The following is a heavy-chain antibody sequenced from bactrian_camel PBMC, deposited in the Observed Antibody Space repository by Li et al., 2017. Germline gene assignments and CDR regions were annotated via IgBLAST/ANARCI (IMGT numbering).Heavy chain of an antibody. J-gene: IGHJ6*01. CDR3: AADPGLGCYYNNDGGTPRLVLGPATDFGY. Sequence: HVQLVESGGGSVQAGGSLRLSCTTSGFTFDNPYMGWYRQAPGNQCELVSTIRSVGSTYYLDSVKGRFTISRDNARNTLYLQMNSLKPEDTAMYYCAADPGLGCYYNNDGGTPRLVLGPATDFGYWGRGTQVTVS. D-gene: IGHD2*01. CDR2: IRSVGST. CDR1: GFTFDNPY. V-gene: IGHV3S55*01.